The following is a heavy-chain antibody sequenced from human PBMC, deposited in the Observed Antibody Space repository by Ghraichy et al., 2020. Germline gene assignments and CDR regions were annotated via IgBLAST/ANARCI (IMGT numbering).Heavy chain of an antibody. D-gene: IGHD1-26*01. J-gene: IGHJ4*02. V-gene: IGHV4-39*01. CDR3: ARGVSSWPYRRGFVDY. CDR1: GGSISSSSYY. CDR2: IYYSGST. Sequence: SETLSLTCTVSGGSISSSSYYWGWIRQPPGKGLEWIGSIYYSGSTYYNPSLKSRVTISVDTSKNQFSLKLSSVTAADTAVYYCARGVSSWPYRRGFVDYWGQGTLVTVSS.